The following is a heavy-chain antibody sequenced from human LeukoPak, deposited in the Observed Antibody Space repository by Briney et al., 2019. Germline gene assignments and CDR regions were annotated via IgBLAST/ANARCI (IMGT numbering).Heavy chain of an antibody. D-gene: IGHD2-15*01. J-gene: IGHJ4*02. V-gene: IGHV3-7*01. Sequence: QRGGGRRLSCAASGCTISKNWVSAVRQTPGKGLEWVANIKQDGSEKYYVDSVKGRFTISRDNAKNSLYLQMNSLRAEDTAVYYYARELGYCSGGSCYAFDYWGQGTLVTVSS. CDR1: GCTISKNW. CDR3: ARELGYCSGGSCYAFDY. CDR2: IKQDGSEK.